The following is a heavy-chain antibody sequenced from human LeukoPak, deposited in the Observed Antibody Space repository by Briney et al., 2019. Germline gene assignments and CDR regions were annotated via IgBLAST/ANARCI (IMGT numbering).Heavy chain of an antibody. CDR1: GGTFSTYA. J-gene: IGHJ6*03. D-gene: IGHD6-13*01. V-gene: IGHV1-69*13. Sequence: GASVKVSCKASGGTFSTYAISWVRQAPGQGLEWMGGIIPIFGTANYAQKFQGRVTITADESTSTAYMELSSLRSEDTAVYYCARDSGYSSSWDPYYYYYMDVWGKGTTVTISS. CDR2: IIPIFGTA. CDR3: ARDSGYSSSWDPYYYYYMDV.